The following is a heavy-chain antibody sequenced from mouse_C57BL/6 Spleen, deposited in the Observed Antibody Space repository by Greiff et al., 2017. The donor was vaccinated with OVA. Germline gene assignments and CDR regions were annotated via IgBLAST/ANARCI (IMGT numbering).Heavy chain of an antibody. J-gene: IGHJ2*01. CDR2: IDPSDSYT. D-gene: IGHD2-4*01. V-gene: IGHV1-50*01. CDR1: GYTFTSYW. Sequence: QVQLQQPGAELVKPGASVKLSCKASGYTFTSYWMQWVKQRPGQGLEWIGEIDPSDSYTNYNQKFKGKATLTVDTSSSTAYMQLSSLTSEDSAVYYCARRWDYDRGGYFDYWGQGTTLTVSS. CDR3: ARRWDYDRGGYFDY.